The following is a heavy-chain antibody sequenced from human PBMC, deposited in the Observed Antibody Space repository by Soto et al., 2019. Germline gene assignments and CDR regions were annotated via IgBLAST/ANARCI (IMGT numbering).Heavy chain of an antibody. CDR2: IYYSGST. D-gene: IGHD5-18*01. CDR3: ASYEPGGGRGYGDWYFDL. Sequence: SETLSLTCTVSGGSISSGDYYWSWIRQPPGKGLEWIGYIYYSGSTYYNPSLKSRVTISVDTSKNQFSLKLSSVTAADTAVYYCASYEPGGGRGYGDWYFDLWGRGTLVTVSS. CDR1: GGSISSGDYY. V-gene: IGHV4-30-4*01. J-gene: IGHJ2*01.